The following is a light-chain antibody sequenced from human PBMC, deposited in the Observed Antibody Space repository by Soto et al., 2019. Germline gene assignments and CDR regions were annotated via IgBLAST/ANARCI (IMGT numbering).Light chain of an antibody. V-gene: IGLV1-47*01. CDR3: AAWDDSLSGWV. Sequence: QSVLTQPPSASGTPGQRVTISCSGSSSNIGYNYVYWYQQHPATAPKLLIYKNDQRPSGVPDRFSGSKSGTSASLAISGLRSEDEADYYCAAWDDSLSGWVFGGGTKLTVL. J-gene: IGLJ3*02. CDR2: KND. CDR1: SSNIGYNY.